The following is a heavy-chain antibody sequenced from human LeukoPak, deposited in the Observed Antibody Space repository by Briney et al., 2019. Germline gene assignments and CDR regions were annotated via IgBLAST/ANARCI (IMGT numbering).Heavy chain of an antibody. CDR2: INHSGST. J-gene: IGHJ6*03. CDR1: GGSFSGYY. CDR3: ARGYSSSPYYYYYYMDV. D-gene: IGHD6-6*01. Sequence: SETLSLTCAVYGGSFSGYYWSWIRQPPGKGLEWIGEINHSGSTNYNPSLKSRVTISVDTSKNQFSLKLSSVTAADTAVYYCARGYSSSPYYYYYYMDVWGKGTTATVSS. V-gene: IGHV4-34*01.